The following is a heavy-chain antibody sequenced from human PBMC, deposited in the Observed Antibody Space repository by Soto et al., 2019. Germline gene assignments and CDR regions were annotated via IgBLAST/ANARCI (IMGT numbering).Heavy chain of an antibody. CDR2: IIPTFGTP. D-gene: IGHD2-2*01. V-gene: IGHV1-69*06. CDR1: GGTFSSHG. J-gene: IGHJ4*01. CDR3: ASVPSAHYFDF. Sequence: QVQLVQSGTVVQRRGSSVKVSCQASGGTFSSHGMAWVRQAPGQGLEWMGGIIPTFGTPTYAPKFQGRVTITADKSTNTAYMELSSLRSEDTVVFYCASVPSAHYFDFWGPAPLMHVSS.